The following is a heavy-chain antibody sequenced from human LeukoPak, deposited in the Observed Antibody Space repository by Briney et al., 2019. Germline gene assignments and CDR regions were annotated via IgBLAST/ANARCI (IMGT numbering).Heavy chain of an antibody. Sequence: PSETLSLTCTVSGGSVSSGSHYWSWIRQPPGKGLEWIGYIYYSGSTYYNPSLKSRVTISVDTSKNQFSLKLSSVTAADTAVYYCARARITMVQGGFYGMDVWGKGTTVTVSS. V-gene: IGHV4-61*01. CDR1: GGSVSSGSHY. D-gene: IGHD3-10*01. CDR3: ARARITMVQGGFYGMDV. CDR2: IYYSGST. J-gene: IGHJ6*04.